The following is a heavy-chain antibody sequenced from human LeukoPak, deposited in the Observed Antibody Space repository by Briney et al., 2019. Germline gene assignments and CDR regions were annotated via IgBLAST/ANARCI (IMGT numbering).Heavy chain of an antibody. J-gene: IGHJ4*02. V-gene: IGHV3-23*01. Sequence: GGSLRLSCAASGFTFSSYAMSWVRQAPGKGLEWVPAISGSGGSTYYADSVKGRFTISRDNSKNTLYLQMNSLRAEDTAVYYCARLSYYYDSSERFESYETYWGQGTLVTVSS. CDR1: GFTFSSYA. CDR3: ARLSYYYDSSERFESYETY. D-gene: IGHD3-22*01. CDR2: ISGSGGST.